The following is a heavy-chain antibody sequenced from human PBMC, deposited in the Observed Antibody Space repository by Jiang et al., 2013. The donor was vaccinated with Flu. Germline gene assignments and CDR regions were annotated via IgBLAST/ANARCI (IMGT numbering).Heavy chain of an antibody. CDR1: VSSNSAA. D-gene: IGHD6-19*01. Sequence: VSSNSAAWNWIRQSPSRGLEWLGRTYYRSKWYNDYAVSVKSRITINPDTSKNQFSLQLNSVTPKDTAVYYCAREIYQAVAGIGGAEYFQHWGQGTLVTVSS. J-gene: IGHJ1*01. V-gene: IGHV6-1*01. CDR2: TYYRSKWYN. CDR3: AREIYQAVAGIGGAEYFQH.